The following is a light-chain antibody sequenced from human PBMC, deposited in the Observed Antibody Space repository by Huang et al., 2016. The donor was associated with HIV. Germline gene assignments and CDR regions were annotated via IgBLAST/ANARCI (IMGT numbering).Light chain of an antibody. J-gene: IGKJ5*01. V-gene: IGKV1-8*01. CDR1: QGISSY. CDR3: QQYYSYPRT. CDR2: AAS. Sequence: AIRMTQSPSSLSASTGDRVTITCRASQGISSYLAWYQQKPGKAPKLLIYAASTLQSGVPSRFSDSGSGTDFTLTISCLQSEDFATYYCQQYYSYPRTFGQGTRLEMK.